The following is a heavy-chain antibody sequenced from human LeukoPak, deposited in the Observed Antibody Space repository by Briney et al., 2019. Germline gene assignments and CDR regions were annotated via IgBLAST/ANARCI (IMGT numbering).Heavy chain of an antibody. J-gene: IGHJ6*02. CDR1: GFTFSDYY. D-gene: IGHD2-8*01. CDR2: ISSSGSTI. CDR3: ARHCTNGVCLYWRGLYYYYGMDV. V-gene: IGHV3-11*01. Sequence: SGGSLRLSCAASGFTFSDYYMSWIRQAPGKGLEWVSYISSSGSTIYYADSVKGRFTISRDNAKNSLYLQMNSLRAEDTAVYYCARHCTNGVCLYWRGLYYYYGMDVWGQGTTVTVSS.